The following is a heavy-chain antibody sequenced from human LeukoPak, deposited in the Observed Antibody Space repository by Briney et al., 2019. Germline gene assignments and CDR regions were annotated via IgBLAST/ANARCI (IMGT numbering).Heavy chain of an antibody. CDR3: ARGGFDIVVVPAANGDNWFDP. CDR2: IFHSGST. J-gene: IGHJ5*02. D-gene: IGHD2-2*01. Sequence: KPSETLSLTCAVSGGSISSSNWWSWVRQPPGKGLEWIGKIFHSGSTNYNPSLKSRVTISVDKSKNQFSLKLSSVTAADTAVYYCARGGFDIVVVPAANGDNWFDPWGQGTLVTVSS. CDR1: GGSISSSNW. V-gene: IGHV4-4*02.